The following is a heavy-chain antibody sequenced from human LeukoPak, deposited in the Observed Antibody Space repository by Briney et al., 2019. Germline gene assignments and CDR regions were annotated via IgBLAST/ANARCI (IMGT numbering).Heavy chain of an antibody. Sequence: GGSLRLSCAASGFTFSSYAMSWVRQAPGKGLEWVSAISGSGGSTYYADSVKGRFTISRNNSKNALYLQMNSLRAEDTAVYYCAKDPPSYDFWSGYFEFDYWGQGTLVTVSS. V-gene: IGHV3-23*01. CDR1: GFTFSSYA. J-gene: IGHJ4*02. D-gene: IGHD3-3*01. CDR3: AKDPPSYDFWSGYFEFDY. CDR2: ISGSGGST.